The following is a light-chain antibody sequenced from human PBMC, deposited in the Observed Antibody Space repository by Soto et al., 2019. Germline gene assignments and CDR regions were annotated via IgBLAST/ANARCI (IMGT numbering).Light chain of an antibody. CDR2: KAS. J-gene: IGKJ1*01. V-gene: IGKV1-5*03. Sequence: DIQMTQSPSTLSASVGDRVTITCRASQSINNWLAWYQQKPGMAPKLLIYKASNLEGGVPSRFSGSGSGTEFTLTVSSLQPDDFATYYCQQYHTSSRTFGQGTKVEIK. CDR1: QSINNW. CDR3: QQYHTSSRT.